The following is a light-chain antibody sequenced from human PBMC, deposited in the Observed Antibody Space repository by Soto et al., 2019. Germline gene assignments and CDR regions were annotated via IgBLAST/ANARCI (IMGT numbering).Light chain of an antibody. V-gene: IGKV3-11*01. J-gene: IGKJ1*01. CDR2: GAS. CDR1: QSVSYY. Sequence: EIVLTPSPGTLSLSPCERATLFSRASQSVSYYSAWYQQKPGQAPSLLIYGASNRATGIPDRFSGSGSGTDFTLTISRLEPEDFAVYYCQQRQSWPRTFGQGTKVDIK. CDR3: QQRQSWPRT.